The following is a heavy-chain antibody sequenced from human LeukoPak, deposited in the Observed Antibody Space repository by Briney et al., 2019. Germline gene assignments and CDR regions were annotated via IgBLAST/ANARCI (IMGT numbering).Heavy chain of an antibody. Sequence: ASVKVSCKASGYTFTSYGISWVRQAPGQGLEWMGWISAYNGNTNYAQKLQGRVTMTTDTSTSTAYMELRSLRSDDTAVYYCARDTGDDFWSGYSIGYFQHWGQGTLVTVSS. CDR1: GYTFTSYG. J-gene: IGHJ1*01. D-gene: IGHD3-3*01. CDR3: ARDTGDDFWSGYSIGYFQH. CDR2: ISAYNGNT. V-gene: IGHV1-18*01.